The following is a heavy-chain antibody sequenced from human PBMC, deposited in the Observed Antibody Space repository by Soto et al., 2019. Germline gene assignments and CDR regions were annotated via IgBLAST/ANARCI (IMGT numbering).Heavy chain of an antibody. Sequence: SQTLSLTCVISGDSVSSNSAAWNWIRQSPSRGLVWLGRTYYRSKWYNDYAVSVKSRITINPDTSKNQFSLQLNSVTPEDTAVYYCARLWYSGSYPLFDYWGQGTLVTVSS. V-gene: IGHV6-1*01. CDR2: TYYRSKWYN. CDR3: ARLWYSGSYPLFDY. D-gene: IGHD1-26*01. CDR1: GDSVSSNSAA. J-gene: IGHJ4*02.